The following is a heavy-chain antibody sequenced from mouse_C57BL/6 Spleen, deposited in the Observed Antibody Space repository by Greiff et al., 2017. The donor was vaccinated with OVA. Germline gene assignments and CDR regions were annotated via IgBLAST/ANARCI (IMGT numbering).Heavy chain of an antibody. J-gene: IGHJ4*01. V-gene: IGHV1-50*01. CDR1: GYTFTSYW. CDR3: ARSPQRGNQIPMDY. Sequence: QVQLQQSGAELVKPGASVKLSCKASGYTFTSYWMQWVKQRPGQGLEWIGEIDPSDSYTNYNQKFKGKATLTVDTSSSTAYMQLSSLTSEDSAVYYCARSPQRGNQIPMDYWGQGTSVTVSS. CDR2: IDPSDSYT. D-gene: IGHD2-1*01.